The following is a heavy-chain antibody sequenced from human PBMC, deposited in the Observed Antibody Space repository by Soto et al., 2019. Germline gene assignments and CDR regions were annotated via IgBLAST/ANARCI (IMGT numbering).Heavy chain of an antibody. CDR3: ARVGGVGAPPGADF. J-gene: IGHJ4*02. D-gene: IGHD1-26*01. V-gene: IGHV1-69*13. Sequence: SVKVSCKASGGIFSSYAISLLRQAPGQGLEWMGAVIPILGQAYYAQNFQDRVTITADESTRTAYMDLISLRSDDTAVYFCARVGGVGAPPGADFWGQGTLVTVSS. CDR2: VIPILGQA. CDR1: GGIFSSYA.